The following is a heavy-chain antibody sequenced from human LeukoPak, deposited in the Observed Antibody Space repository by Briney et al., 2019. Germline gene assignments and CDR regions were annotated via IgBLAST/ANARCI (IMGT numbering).Heavy chain of an antibody. CDR1: GYTFTSYG. D-gene: IGHD3-22*01. J-gene: IGHJ4*02. CDR3: AREANAYYDSSGYLGPFDY. CDR2: ISAYNGNT. V-gene: IGHV1-18*01. Sequence: ASVKVSCKASGYTFTSYGISWVRQAPGQGLEWMGWISAYNGNTNYAQKLQGRVTMTTDTSTSTAYMELRSLRAEDTAVYYCAREANAYYDSSGYLGPFDYWGQGTLVTVSS.